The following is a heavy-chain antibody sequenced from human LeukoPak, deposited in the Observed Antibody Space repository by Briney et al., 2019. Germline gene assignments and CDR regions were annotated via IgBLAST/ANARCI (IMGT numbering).Heavy chain of an antibody. V-gene: IGHV4-61*02. D-gene: IGHD3-22*01. CDR2: IYTSGST. CDR1: GGSISSGSYY. J-gene: IGHJ4*02. CDR3: AREWLIYYFDY. Sequence: PSETLSLTCTVSGGSISSGSYYWSWIRQPAGKGLEWIGRIYTSGSTNYNPSLKSRVTISVDTSKNQFSLKLSSVTAADTAVYYCAREWLIYYFDYWGQGTLVTVSS.